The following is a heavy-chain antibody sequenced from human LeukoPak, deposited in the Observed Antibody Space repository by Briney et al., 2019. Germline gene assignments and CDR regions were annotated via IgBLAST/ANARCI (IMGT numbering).Heavy chain of an antibody. CDR1: GYSISSGYY. Sequence: SETLSLTCTVSGYSISSGYYWGWIRQPPGKGLEWTGSIDHSGSTCYNPSLKSRITISVDTSKNQFSLKLSSVTAADTAVYYCARPGNYYYYYMDVWGKGTTVTISS. CDR2: IDHSGST. CDR3: ARPGNYYYYYMDV. J-gene: IGHJ6*03. V-gene: IGHV4-38-2*02.